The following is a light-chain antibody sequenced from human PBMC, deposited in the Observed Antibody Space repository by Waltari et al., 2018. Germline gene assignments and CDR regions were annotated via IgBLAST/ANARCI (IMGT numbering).Light chain of an antibody. CDR2: DVT. V-gene: IGLV2-11*01. CDR3: CSYAGSYTWV. CDR1: TTDLGSYNY. Sequence: SALTQPRSVSGSPGQPVTISCTGTTTDLGSYNYVSWYQQHPGKAPKLIILDVTKRPSGVPDRLSGSKSGNTASLTISGLRAEDEAEYYCCSYAGSYTWVFGGGTKLTVV. J-gene: IGLJ3*02.